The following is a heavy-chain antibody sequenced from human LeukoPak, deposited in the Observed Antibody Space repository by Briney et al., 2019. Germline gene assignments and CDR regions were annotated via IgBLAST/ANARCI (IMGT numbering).Heavy chain of an antibody. Sequence: PGGSLRLSCAASGFTFSSYGMHWVRQAPGKGPEWVAFIRYDGSNKYYADSVKGRFTISRDNSKNTLYLQMNSLRAEDTAVYYCAKISGHTYYDFWSGYYTSDYWGQGTLVTVSS. J-gene: IGHJ4*02. V-gene: IGHV3-30*02. CDR2: IRYDGSNK. CDR1: GFTFSSYG. CDR3: AKISGHTYYDFWSGYYTSDY. D-gene: IGHD3-3*01.